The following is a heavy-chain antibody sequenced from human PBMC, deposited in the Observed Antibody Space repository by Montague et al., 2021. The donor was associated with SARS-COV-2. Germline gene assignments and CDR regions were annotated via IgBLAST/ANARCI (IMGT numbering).Heavy chain of an antibody. CDR3: AKVGDILTGYSLINLDA. V-gene: IGHV3-23*03. J-gene: IGHJ5*02. D-gene: IGHD3-9*01. CDR2: IHSAGRGT. CDR1: GFTFTNSP. Sequence: SLRLSYAASGFTFTNSPMSWVRQAPGKGLDWVSVIHSAGRGTYYADSVQGRFTISRDNLKNTVYLQMNNLRDVDTAVYYCAKVGDILTGYSLINLDAWGQGTLV.